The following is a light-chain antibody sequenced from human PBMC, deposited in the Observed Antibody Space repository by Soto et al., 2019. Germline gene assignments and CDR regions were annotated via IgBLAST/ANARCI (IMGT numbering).Light chain of an antibody. CDR2: GAS. CDR3: QQYNNGPPET. CDR1: QSVSSN. V-gene: IGKV3-15*01. Sequence: EIVMTQTPATLSVSPRERATLSCRASQSVSSNLAWYQQKPGQAPRLLIYGASTRATGIPARFSGGGSGTDFTLTISRLEPEDFAVYYCQQYNNGPPETFGQGTKVDIK. J-gene: IGKJ1*01.